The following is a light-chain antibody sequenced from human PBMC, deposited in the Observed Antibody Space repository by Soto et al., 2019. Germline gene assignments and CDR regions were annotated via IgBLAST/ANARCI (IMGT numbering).Light chain of an antibody. J-gene: IGKJ1*01. CDR3: QQYNAWPRT. CDR1: QSISST. V-gene: IGKV3-15*01. CDR2: GAS. Sequence: EIVMTQSPATLSVSPGERATLSCRASQSISSTLAWYQQKPGQAPRLLIYGASTRASGIPARFSASGSGTEFTLTISSLQSEDFAVYYCQQYNAWPRTFGQGTKVDIK.